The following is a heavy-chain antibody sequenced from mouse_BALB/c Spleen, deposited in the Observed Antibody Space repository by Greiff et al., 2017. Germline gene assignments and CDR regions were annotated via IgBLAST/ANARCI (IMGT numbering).Heavy chain of an antibody. CDR1: GFTFSSYA. CDR2: ISSGGST. V-gene: IGHV5-6-5*01. J-gene: IGHJ3*01. Sequence: DVMLVESGGGLVKPGGSLKLSCAASGFTFSSYAMSWVRQTPEKRLEWVASISSGGSTYYPDSVKGRFTISRDNARNILYLQMSSLRSEDTAMYYCARASYDYDVDWFAYWGQGTLVTVSA. D-gene: IGHD2-4*01. CDR3: ARASYDYDVDWFAY.